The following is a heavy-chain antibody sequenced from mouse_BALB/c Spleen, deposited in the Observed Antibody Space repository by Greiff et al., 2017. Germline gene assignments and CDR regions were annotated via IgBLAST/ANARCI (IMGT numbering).Heavy chain of an antibody. Sequence: EVKLVESGGGLVQPGGSRKLSCAASGFTFSSFGMHWVRQAPEKGLEWVAYISSGSSTIYYADTVKGRFTISRDNPKNTLFLQMTSLRSEDTAMYYCASGRYAMDYWGQGTLVTVSA. D-gene: IGHD1-1*01. V-gene: IGHV5-17*02. CDR1: GFTFSSFG. CDR3: ASGRYAMDY. J-gene: IGHJ3*01. CDR2: ISSGSSTI.